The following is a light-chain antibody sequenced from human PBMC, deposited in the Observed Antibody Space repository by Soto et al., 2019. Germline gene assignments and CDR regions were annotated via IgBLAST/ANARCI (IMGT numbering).Light chain of an antibody. CDR2: DVS. CDR1: SSDIGDYIF. Sequence: QSALTQPRSVSGSPGQSVTISCTGTSSDIGDYIFVSWYQQRPGKAPKVIIYDVSERPSGVPDRFSGSKSGNTASLPISILQAEDEADYYCCSYAGSYTWVFGGGTKVTVL. V-gene: IGLV2-11*01. CDR3: CSYAGSYTWV. J-gene: IGLJ3*02.